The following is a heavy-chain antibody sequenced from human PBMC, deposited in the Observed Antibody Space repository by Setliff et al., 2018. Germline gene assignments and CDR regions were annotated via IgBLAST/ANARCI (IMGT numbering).Heavy chain of an antibody. CDR1: GFTFSSYE. D-gene: IGHD3-10*01. Sequence: GGSLRLSCAASGFTFSSYEMNWVRQAPGKGLEWISYISGSGSTIYYADSVKGRFTISKDNAKNSLYLQMNNLRAEDMGIYYCARDGGINMVKTYYYGLDVWGQGTTVTVSS. V-gene: IGHV3-48*03. CDR2: ISGSGSTI. J-gene: IGHJ6*02. CDR3: ARDGGINMVKTYYYGLDV.